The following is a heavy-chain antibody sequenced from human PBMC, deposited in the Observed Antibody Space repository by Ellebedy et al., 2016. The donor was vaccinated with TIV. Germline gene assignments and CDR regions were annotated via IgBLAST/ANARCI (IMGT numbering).Heavy chain of an antibody. CDR1: GYTFTGYY. J-gene: IGHJ6*02. Sequence: ASVKVSCKASGYTFTGYYIHWVRQAPGQGLEWMGWINPNSGGTNYAQKFQGWVTMTRDTSISTAYMELSRLRSDDTAVYYCARDLPTYDIVTGYYSPNYYYNMDVWGQGTTVTVSS. CDR3: ARDLPTYDIVTGYYSPNYYYNMDV. V-gene: IGHV1-2*04. D-gene: IGHD3-9*01. CDR2: INPNSGGT.